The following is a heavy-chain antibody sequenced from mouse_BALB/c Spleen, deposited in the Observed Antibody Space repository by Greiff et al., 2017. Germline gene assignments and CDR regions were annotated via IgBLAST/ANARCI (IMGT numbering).Heavy chain of an antibody. J-gene: IGHJ3*01. CDR2: ISYSGST. Sequence: EVKLMESGPGLVKPSQSLSLTCTVTGYSITSDYAWNWIRQFPGNKLEWMGYISYSGSTSYNPSLKSRISITRDTSKNQFFLQLNSVTTEDTATYYCAGTGGFAYWGQGTLVTVSA. CDR1: GYSITSDYA. V-gene: IGHV3-2*02. CDR3: AGTGGFAY. D-gene: IGHD4-1*01.